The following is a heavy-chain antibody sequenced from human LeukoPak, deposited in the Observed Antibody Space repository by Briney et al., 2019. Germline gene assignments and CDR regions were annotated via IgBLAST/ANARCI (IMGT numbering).Heavy chain of an antibody. D-gene: IGHD6-19*01. CDR1: GYTFTGYY. CDR2: INPNSGGT. V-gene: IGHV1-2*02. J-gene: IGHJ4*02. Sequence: GASVKVSCKASGYTFTGYYMHWVRQAPGQGLEWMGWINPNSGGTNYAQKFQGRVTMTRDTSISTAYMELSRPRSDDTAVYYCARDPIAVAGIDYWGQGTLVTVSS. CDR3: ARDPIAVAGIDY.